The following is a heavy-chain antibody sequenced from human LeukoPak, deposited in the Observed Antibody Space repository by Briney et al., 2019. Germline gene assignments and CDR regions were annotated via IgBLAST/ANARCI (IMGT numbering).Heavy chain of an antibody. D-gene: IGHD1-26*01. V-gene: IGHV3-23*01. J-gene: IGHJ4*02. CDR3: AREGYSGSYYDY. CDR1: GFTFSSYA. CDR2: ISGSGDST. Sequence: GGSLRLSCAASGFTFSSYAMSWVRQAPGKGLEWVSAISGSGDSTYYADSVKGRFTISRDNSKNTLYLQMNSLRAEDTAVYYCAREGYSGSYYDYWGQGTLVTVSS.